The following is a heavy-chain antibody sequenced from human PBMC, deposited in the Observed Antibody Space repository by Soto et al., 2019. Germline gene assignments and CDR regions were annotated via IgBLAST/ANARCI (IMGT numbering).Heavy chain of an antibody. J-gene: IGHJ5*02. Sequence: PGGSLRLSCAASGFSFNNYAMNWVRQAPGQGLEWVSTISDSGSTYYADSVKGRFTISRDNSKNTLYLQMNSLRAEDTAVYYCAKDGSQTISGSYLSSWGQGSLVTVSS. CDR1: GFSFNNYA. CDR2: ISDSGST. CDR3: AKDGSQTISGSYLSS. V-gene: IGHV3-23*01. D-gene: IGHD1-26*01.